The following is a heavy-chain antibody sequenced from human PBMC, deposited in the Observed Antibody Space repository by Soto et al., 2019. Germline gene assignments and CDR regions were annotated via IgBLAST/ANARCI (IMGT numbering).Heavy chain of an antibody. CDR1: GGSISSYY. Sequence: SETLSLTCTVSGGSISSYYWTWIRQPPGKGLEWIGYIYHSGSTTYNPSLKSRVTISVDTSKNQFSLKLNSVTAADTAVYYCARDEVSLQRYFDYWGQGTLIIVS. J-gene: IGHJ4*02. D-gene: IGHD4-4*01. CDR2: IYHSGST. CDR3: ARDEVSLQRYFDY. V-gene: IGHV4-59*01.